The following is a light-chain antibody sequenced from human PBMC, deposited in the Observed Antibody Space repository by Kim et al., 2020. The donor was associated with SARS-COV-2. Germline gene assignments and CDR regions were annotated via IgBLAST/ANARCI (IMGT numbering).Light chain of an antibody. J-gene: IGLJ2*01. CDR1: SSDVGGFTY. Sequence: QSVTSYSTGPSSDVGGFTYVSWYQQHPRKAPILMIYEVRKRPSGVPDRFSGSESGNKASLTVSGLQAEDEADYYCSSYAGSNNLVFGGGTQLTV. V-gene: IGLV2-8*01. CDR3: SSYAGSNNLV. CDR2: EVR.